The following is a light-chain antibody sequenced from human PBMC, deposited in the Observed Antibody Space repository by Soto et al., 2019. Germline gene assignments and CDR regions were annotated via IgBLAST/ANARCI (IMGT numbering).Light chain of an antibody. J-gene: IGKJ1*01. V-gene: IGKV3-15*01. Sequence: EIVMTQSPATLSVSPGERATLSCRASQSVSSNLTWYQQKPGQAPRLLIYGASTRAHGIPARFSGSGSGEEFTLTISSLQSEDFAVYYCQQYNNWPPWTFGQGTKVEIK. CDR2: GAS. CDR1: QSVSSN. CDR3: QQYNNWPPWT.